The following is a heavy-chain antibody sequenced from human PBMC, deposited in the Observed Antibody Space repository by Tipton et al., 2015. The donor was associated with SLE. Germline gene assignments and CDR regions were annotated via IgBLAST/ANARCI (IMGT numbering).Heavy chain of an antibody. CDR3: ARTHGELTPAYYGQGY. J-gene: IGHJ1*01. V-gene: IGHV3-30*03. CDR1: GFIFSTYG. Sequence: SLRLSCAASGFIFSTYGMHWVRQAPGKGLEWVAVISYDGRPEYTDSVRGRFTISRDRSNTLYLQLNGLRVEDTAQYYCARTHGELTPAYYGQGYWGQGTLVTVSS. D-gene: IGHD3-16*01. CDR2: ISYDGRPE.